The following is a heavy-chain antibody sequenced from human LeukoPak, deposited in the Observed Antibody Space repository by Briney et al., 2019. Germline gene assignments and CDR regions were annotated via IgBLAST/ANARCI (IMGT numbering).Heavy chain of an antibody. J-gene: IGHJ3*02. Sequence: GGSLRLSCAASGFTFSSFSMNWVRQAPGKGLEWVSSISSSSSYIYYADSVKGRFTISRDNAKNSLYLQMNSLRAEDTAVYYCARVPMTHDAFDIWGRGTMVTVSS. CDR3: ARVPMTHDAFDI. CDR1: GFTFSSFS. V-gene: IGHV3-21*01. CDR2: ISSSSSYI.